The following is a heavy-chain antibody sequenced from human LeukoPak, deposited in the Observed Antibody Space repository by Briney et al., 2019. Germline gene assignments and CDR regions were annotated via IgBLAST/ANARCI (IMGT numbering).Heavy chain of an antibody. D-gene: IGHD1-26*01. J-gene: IGHJ4*02. Sequence: PSETLSLTCISGGSISSSSYYWGWIRQPPGKGLEWIGSIYYSGSTYYNPSLKSRVTISVDTSKNQFSLKLSSVTAADTAVYYCARHSGSYPFDYWGQGTLVTVSS. CDR1: GGSISSSSYY. V-gene: IGHV4-39*01. CDR3: ARHSGSYPFDY. CDR2: IYYSGST.